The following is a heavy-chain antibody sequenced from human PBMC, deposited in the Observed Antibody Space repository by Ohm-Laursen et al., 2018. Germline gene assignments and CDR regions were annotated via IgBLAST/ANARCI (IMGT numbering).Heavy chain of an antibody. Sequence: SHALSLTCTVSGGSISSYYWSWIRQPPGKGLEWIGYINYSGSNNYNPSLKSRVTISVDTSKNQFSLKLSSVTAADTAVYYCARHSTPYYDFWSGYWYGMDVWGQGTTVTVSS. CDR3: ARHSTPYYDFWSGYWYGMDV. CDR2: INYSGSN. CDR1: GGSISSYY. V-gene: IGHV4-59*08. D-gene: IGHD3-3*01. J-gene: IGHJ6*02.